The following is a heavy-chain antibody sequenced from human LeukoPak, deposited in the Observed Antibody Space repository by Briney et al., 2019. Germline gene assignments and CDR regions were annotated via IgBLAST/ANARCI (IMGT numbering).Heavy chain of an antibody. CDR2: ISWDGGST. J-gene: IGHJ6*03. CDR3: ARVQSSSWYHYTDV. CDR1: GFTFDDYT. D-gene: IGHD6-13*01. Sequence: PGGSLRLSCAASGFTFDDYTMHSVRHAPGKGLEWVSLISWDGGSTYYADSVKGRFTISRDNAKNSLYLQMNSLRAEDTALYYCARVQSSSWYHYTDVWGKGTTVTVSS. V-gene: IGHV3-43*01.